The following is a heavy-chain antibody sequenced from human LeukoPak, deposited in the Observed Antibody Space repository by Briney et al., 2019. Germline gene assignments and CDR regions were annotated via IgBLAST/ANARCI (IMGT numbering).Heavy chain of an antibody. Sequence: KPSETLSLTCTVPGYSISSGYYWGWIRQPPGKGLEWIGSIYYSGSTYYNPSLKSRVTISVDTSKNQFSLKLSSVIAADTAMYYCARYSSSWSPAAFDIWGQGTMVTVSA. CDR3: ARYSSSWSPAAFDI. V-gene: IGHV4-38-2*02. CDR2: IYYSGST. J-gene: IGHJ3*02. D-gene: IGHD6-13*01. CDR1: GYSISSGYY.